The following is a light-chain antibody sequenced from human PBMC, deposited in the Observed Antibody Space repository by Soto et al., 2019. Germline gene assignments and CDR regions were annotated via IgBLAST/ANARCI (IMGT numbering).Light chain of an antibody. V-gene: IGLV2-14*03. CDR3: SSYTTSNTRQIV. CDR2: DVS. CDR1: SSDVVGYND. J-gene: IGLJ1*01. Sequence: QSLLTQPASVSGSPGQSITISCTRTSSDVVGYNDVSGYQHHPGKAPKLIIYDVSNRPSGVSIRFSGSKSDNTASLTISGLQPEDEADYHCSSYTTSNTRQIVFGTGTKVTVL.